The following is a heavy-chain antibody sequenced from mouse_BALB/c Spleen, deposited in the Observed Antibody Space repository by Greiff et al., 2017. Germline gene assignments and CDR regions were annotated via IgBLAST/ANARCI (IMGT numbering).Heavy chain of an antibody. V-gene: IGHV3-8*02. J-gene: IGHJ4*01. CDR2: ISYSGST. CDR3: ARLLTYAMDY. CDR1: GDSITSCY. D-gene: IGHD1-1*01. Sequence: EVKLQESGPSLVKPSQTLSLTCSVTGDSITSCYWNWIRKFPGNKLEYMGYISYSGSTYYNPSLKSRISITRDTSKNQYYLQLNSVTTEDTATYYCARLLTYAMDYWGQGTSVTVSS.